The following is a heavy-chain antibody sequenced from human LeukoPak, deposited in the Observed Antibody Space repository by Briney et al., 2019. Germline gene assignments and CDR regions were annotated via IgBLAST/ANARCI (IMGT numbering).Heavy chain of an antibody. CDR3: ARGRMIVVVIISGGMDV. D-gene: IGHD3-22*01. CDR2: VSYDGSNK. Sequence: GGSLRLSCAASGFTFSSYAMHWVRQAPGKGLEWVAVVSYDGSNKYYADSVKGRFTISRDNSKNTLYLQMNSLRAEDTAVYYCARGRMIVVVIISGGMDVWGQGTTVTVSS. J-gene: IGHJ6*02. V-gene: IGHV3-30-3*01. CDR1: GFTFSSYA.